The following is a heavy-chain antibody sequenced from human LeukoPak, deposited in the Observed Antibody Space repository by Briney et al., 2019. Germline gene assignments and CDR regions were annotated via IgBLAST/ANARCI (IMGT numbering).Heavy chain of an antibody. V-gene: IGHV3-23*01. D-gene: IGHD3-22*01. CDR2: ISGSGVAT. J-gene: IGHJ4*02. Sequence: GGSLRLSCAASGFTFSSYAMSWVRQTPGKGLEWVSAISGSGVATYYADSVKGRFTISRDNPKNTLYLQMNSLRAEDTAVYYCAKDLPLRGYKDDYWGQGTLVTVSS. CDR1: GFTFSSYA. CDR3: AKDLPLRGYKDDY.